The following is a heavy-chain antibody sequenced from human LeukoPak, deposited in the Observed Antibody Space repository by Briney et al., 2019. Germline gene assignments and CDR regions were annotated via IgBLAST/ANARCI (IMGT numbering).Heavy chain of an antibody. CDR2: IYYSGST. J-gene: IGHJ4*02. Sequence: PSETLSLTCTVSGGSISSSSYYWGWIRQPPGKGLEWIGSIYYSGSTYYNPSLKSRVTISVDTSKNQFSLKLSSVTAADTAVYYCARVGYYDFWSGSGGVGYWGQGTLVTVSS. CDR3: ARVGYYDFWSGSGGVGY. D-gene: IGHD3-3*01. V-gene: IGHV4-39*07. CDR1: GGSISSSSYY.